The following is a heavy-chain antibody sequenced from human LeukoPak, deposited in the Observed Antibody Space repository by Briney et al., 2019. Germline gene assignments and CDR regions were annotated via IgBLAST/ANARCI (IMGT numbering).Heavy chain of an antibody. D-gene: IGHD4-23*01. Sequence: GGSLRLSCAASGFTFSNYAMSWVRQAPGRGLEWVSAISGSGGSTYYADSVKGRLTISRDNSKNMLYLQMSSLRAEDTAVYYCVKDRTTVITPIQWGQGTLVTVSS. CDR3: VKDRTTVITPIQ. J-gene: IGHJ4*02. CDR1: GFTFSNYA. CDR2: ISGSGGST. V-gene: IGHV3-23*01.